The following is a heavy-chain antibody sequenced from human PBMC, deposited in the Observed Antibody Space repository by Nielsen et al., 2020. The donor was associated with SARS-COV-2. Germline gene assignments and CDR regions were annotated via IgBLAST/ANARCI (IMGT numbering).Heavy chain of an antibody. Sequence: GESLKISCAASGFTFSSYSMNWVRQAPGKGLEWVSSISSSSSYIYYADSVKGRFTISRDNAKNPLYLQMNSLRAEDTAVYYCARTQYDFWSGYYPYYYYYGMDVWGQGTTVTVSS. CDR3: ARTQYDFWSGYYPYYYYYGMDV. CDR2: ISSSSSYI. J-gene: IGHJ6*02. CDR1: GFTFSSYS. D-gene: IGHD3-3*01. V-gene: IGHV3-21*01.